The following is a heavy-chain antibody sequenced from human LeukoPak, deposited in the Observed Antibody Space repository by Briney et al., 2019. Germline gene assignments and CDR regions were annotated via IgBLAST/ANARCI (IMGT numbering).Heavy chain of an antibody. CDR1: GGSISSYY. CDR2: MYYSGNT. Sequence: SETLSLTCSVSGGSISSYYWSWIRQPPGKGLEWIGYMYYSGNTNYNPSLKSRVTISGDTSKNQVSLKLSFVTAADTAVYYCASALWSGFGWFDPWGQGILVTVSS. CDR3: ASALWSGFGWFDP. D-gene: IGHD3-3*01. J-gene: IGHJ5*02. V-gene: IGHV4-59*08.